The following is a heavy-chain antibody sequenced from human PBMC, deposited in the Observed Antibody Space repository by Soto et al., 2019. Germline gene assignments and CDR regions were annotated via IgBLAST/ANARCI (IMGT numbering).Heavy chain of an antibody. CDR3: AGDRPPYKTLDS. J-gene: IGHJ4*02. CDR2: INPSGGST. Sequence: GASVKVSCKASGYTFTENFIHWVRQVPGQGLEWMGIINPSGGSTDYAKQFQGRVTLTRDTSTSTVYMALGSLKSDDTAVYFGAGDRPPYKTLDSWGKGTLVTVSS. D-gene: IGHD1-1*01. V-gene: IGHV1-46*01. CDR1: GYTFTENF.